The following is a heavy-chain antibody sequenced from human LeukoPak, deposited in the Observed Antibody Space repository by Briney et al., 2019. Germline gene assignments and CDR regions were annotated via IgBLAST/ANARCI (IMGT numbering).Heavy chain of an antibody. V-gene: IGHV3-21*01. J-gene: IGHJ5*02. CDR3: ARGHLTYYYDSSGFVWFDP. Sequence: GGSLRLSCAASGFTFSSYSMNWARQAPGKGLEWVSSISSSSSYIYYADSVKGRFTISRDNAKNSLYLQMNSLRAEDTAVYYCARGHLTYYYDSSGFVWFDPWGQGTLVTVSS. CDR2: ISSSSSYI. D-gene: IGHD3-22*01. CDR1: GFTFSSYS.